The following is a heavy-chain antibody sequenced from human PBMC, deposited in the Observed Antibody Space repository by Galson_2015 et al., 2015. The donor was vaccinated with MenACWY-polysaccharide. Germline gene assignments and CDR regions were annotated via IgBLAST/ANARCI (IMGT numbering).Heavy chain of an antibody. V-gene: IGHV3-30*18. CDR1: GFSFDYYD. Sequence: SLRLCCAASGFSFDYYDIHWVRRAPGKGLEWVAVISYDGREKYYADSVKGRFTISRDNSRNTMFLQMTSLRVDDTAVYYCAKKSSAGASDHWGQGTLVTVSS. CDR2: ISYDGREK. CDR3: AKKSSAGASDH. J-gene: IGHJ4*02. D-gene: IGHD1-14*01.